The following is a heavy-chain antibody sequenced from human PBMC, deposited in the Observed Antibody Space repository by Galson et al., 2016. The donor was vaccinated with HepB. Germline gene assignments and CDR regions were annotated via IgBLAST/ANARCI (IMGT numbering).Heavy chain of an antibody. Sequence: LSLTCTVSGGSISSGGYYWSWIRQHPGKGLEWIGYIYYSGSTNYNPSLKSRVTLSVDTSKNQFSLRLTSVTAADTAVYYCARDSAGSFDLWGRGTLVTVSS. J-gene: IGHJ2*01. CDR2: IYYSGST. V-gene: IGHV4-61*08. D-gene: IGHD3-10*01. CDR1: GGSISSGGYY. CDR3: ARDSAGSFDL.